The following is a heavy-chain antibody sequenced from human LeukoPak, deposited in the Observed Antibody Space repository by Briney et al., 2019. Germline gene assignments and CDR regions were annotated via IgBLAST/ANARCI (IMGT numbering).Heavy chain of an antibody. V-gene: IGHV3-48*01. Sequence: PGGSLRLSCAASGFPLSSYSINWVRQAPGKGLEWVSYINIDSINVNYADSVKGRFTISRDNAKNSLYMKMNSLRAEDKAVYYCSTAKFDNWGQGTLVTVSS. J-gene: IGHJ4*02. CDR2: INIDSINV. CDR3: STAKFDN. CDR1: GFPLSSYS.